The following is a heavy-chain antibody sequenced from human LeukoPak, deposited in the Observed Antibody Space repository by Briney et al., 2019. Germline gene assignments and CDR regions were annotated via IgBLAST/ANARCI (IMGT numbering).Heavy chain of an antibody. Sequence: ASVKVSCKASGYTFTSYGISWVRQAPGQGLEWMGWISAYNGNTNYAQKLQGRVTMTTDTSTSTAYMELRSLRSDDTAVYYCARDVGVSWIQLWLSGSYYYYGMDVWGQGTTVTVSS. CDR1: GYTFTSYG. CDR3: ARDVGVSWIQLWLSGSYYYYGMDV. V-gene: IGHV1-18*01. CDR2: ISAYNGNT. J-gene: IGHJ6*02. D-gene: IGHD5-18*01.